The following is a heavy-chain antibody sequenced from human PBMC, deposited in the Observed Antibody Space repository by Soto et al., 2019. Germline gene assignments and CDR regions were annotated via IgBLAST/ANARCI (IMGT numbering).Heavy chain of an antibody. CDR2: IKTRSEGEAT. D-gene: IGHD2-15*01. V-gene: IGHV3-15*07. Sequence: EVQLVESGGGLVKPGGSLRLSCAASDFSISNAWMNWVRQAPGKGLEWVGRIKTRSEGEATDYAAPLKDRCTISRADSKSTLFLQMNSLKTDDTAVYYCTTGSVEGVWGQGSTVIVSS. CDR3: TTGSVEGV. J-gene: IGHJ6*02. CDR1: DFSISNAW.